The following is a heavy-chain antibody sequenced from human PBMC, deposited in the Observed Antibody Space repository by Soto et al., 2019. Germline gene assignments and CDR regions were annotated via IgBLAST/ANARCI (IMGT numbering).Heavy chain of an antibody. CDR3: AHREKYYFDY. V-gene: IGHV2-5*01. CDR2: IYWNDDK. J-gene: IGHJ4*02. Sequence: QITLKESGPTLVKPTQTLTLTCTFCGFSLSTSGMRVGWIRQPPGRALEWLAIIYWNDDKRYSPSLKSRLTITKDASKNQVVLTMTNMDPVDTATYYCAHREKYYFDYWGQGTLVTVSS. CDR1: GFSLSTSGMR.